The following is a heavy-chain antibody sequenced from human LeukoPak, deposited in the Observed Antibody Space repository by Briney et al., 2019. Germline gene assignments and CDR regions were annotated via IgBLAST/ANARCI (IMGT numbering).Heavy chain of an antibody. V-gene: IGHV3-23*01. CDR1: GFTFSSYA. Sequence: PGGSLRLSCAASGFTFSSYAMSWVRQAPGKGLEWVSAISGSGGSTYYADSVKGRFTVSRDNSKNTLYLQMNSLRAEDTAVYYCARDPSSGYYVNAFDIWGQGTMVTVSS. D-gene: IGHD3-22*01. J-gene: IGHJ3*02. CDR3: ARDPSSGYYVNAFDI. CDR2: ISGSGGST.